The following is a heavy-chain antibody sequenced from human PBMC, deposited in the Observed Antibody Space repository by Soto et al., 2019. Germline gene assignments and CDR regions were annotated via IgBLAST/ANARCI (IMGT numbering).Heavy chain of an antibody. CDR2: ISWNSAII. Sequence: EVQLVESGGGLAQPGRSLRLSCAASGFTLDEYALHWVRQAPGKGLEWVSGISWNSAIIAYADSVKGRFTISRDNAKNSLYLQMNGLRPEDTALYYCAKDTGGYSYGSFDYWGQGILVTVSS. CDR3: AKDTGGYSYGSFDY. D-gene: IGHD5-18*01. J-gene: IGHJ4*02. V-gene: IGHV3-9*01. CDR1: GFTLDEYA.